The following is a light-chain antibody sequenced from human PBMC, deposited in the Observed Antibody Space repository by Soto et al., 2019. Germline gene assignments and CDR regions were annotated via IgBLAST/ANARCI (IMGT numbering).Light chain of an antibody. CDR3: QQYDNLLT. Sequence: DIQMTQSPSSLSASVGDRVTITCRASQSIIKYLNWYQQKPGKAPKLLIYDASNLETGVPSRFSGRGSGTDFTFTISSLQPEDIATYYCQQYDNLLTFGGGTKVNIK. J-gene: IGKJ4*01. CDR2: DAS. CDR1: QSIIKY. V-gene: IGKV1-33*01.